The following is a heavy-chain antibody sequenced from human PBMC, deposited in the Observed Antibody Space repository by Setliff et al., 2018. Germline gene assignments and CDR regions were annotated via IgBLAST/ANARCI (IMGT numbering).Heavy chain of an antibody. J-gene: IGHJ3*02. D-gene: IGHD3-3*01. CDR2: IYYRGST. CDR3: ARDLDLNYDFWSGYYYGNAFDI. V-gene: IGHV4-39*07. Sequence: SETLSLTCTVSGGSISSSGYYWGWIRQPPGKGLEWIGSIYYRGSTYYNPSLKSRVTMSVDASKNQFSLKLSSVTAADTAVYYCARDLDLNYDFWSGYYYGNAFDIWGQGTMVTVSS. CDR1: GGSISSSGYY.